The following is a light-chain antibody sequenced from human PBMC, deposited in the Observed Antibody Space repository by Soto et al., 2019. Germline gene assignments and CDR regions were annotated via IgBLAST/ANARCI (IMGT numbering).Light chain of an antibody. CDR2: AAS. CDR3: QQHNSFSIT. V-gene: IGKV1-17*03. CDR1: QGISHF. Sequence: IPMTQSPSALSASVGNRVTIACRASQGISHFLAWFQQKPGKVPKRLIYAASSLESGVPSRFSGSGSGTEVTLTINSLQADDFATYYCQQHNSFSITFGQGTRLEI. J-gene: IGKJ5*01.